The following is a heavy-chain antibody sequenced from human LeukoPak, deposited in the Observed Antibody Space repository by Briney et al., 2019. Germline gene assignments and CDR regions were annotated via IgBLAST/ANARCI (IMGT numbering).Heavy chain of an antibody. D-gene: IGHD3-22*01. V-gene: IGHV3-33*06. J-gene: IGHJ4*02. Sequence: PGRSLRLSCAASGFTFSSYGMHWVRQAPGKGLEGVAVIWYDGSNKYYADSVKGRFTISRDNSKNTLYLQMNSLRAEDTAVYYCAKGSKVNYYDSSGYYGGPFDYWGQGTLVTVSS. CDR2: IWYDGSNK. CDR1: GFTFSSYG. CDR3: AKGSKVNYYDSSGYYGGPFDY.